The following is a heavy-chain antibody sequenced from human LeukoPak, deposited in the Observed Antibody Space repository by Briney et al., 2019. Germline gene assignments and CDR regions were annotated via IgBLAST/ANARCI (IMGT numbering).Heavy chain of an antibody. J-gene: IGHJ4*02. CDR1: GFTFSTYG. D-gene: IGHD6-6*01. CDR2: ISDTGRST. V-gene: IGHV3-23*01. Sequence: PGGSLRLSCVASGFTFSTYGMNWVRQAPGKGLEWVSSISDTGRSTYYADSVKGRFTISRDNSKDTLYLQMNSLRAEDTAVYYCARRVPYSSSSVYFEFWGLGTLVTVSS. CDR3: ARRVPYSSSSVYFEF.